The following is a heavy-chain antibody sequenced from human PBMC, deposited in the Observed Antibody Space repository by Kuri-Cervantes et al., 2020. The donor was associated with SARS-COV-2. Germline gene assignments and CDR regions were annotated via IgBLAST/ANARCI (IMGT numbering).Heavy chain of an antibody. Sequence: EALVTSCTVSADSIINSSTYYWGWIRQPPGKGLEWIGGVYYSGSTYYNPSLKSRVTISVDTSKNQFSLKLSSVTAADTAVYYCVKGGARITNSGVVIANWFDPCGQGTLVTVSS. CDR1: ADSIINSSTYY. CDR3: VKGGARITNSGVVIANWFDP. J-gene: IGHJ5*02. V-gene: IGHV4-39*07. CDR2: VYYSGST. D-gene: IGHD3-3*01.